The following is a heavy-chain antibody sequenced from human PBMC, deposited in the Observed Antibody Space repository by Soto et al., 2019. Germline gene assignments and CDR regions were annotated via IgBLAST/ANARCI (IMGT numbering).Heavy chain of an antibody. D-gene: IGHD3-10*01. J-gene: IGHJ6*02. V-gene: IGHV4-4*07. Sequence: SETLSLTCTVSGGSISSYYWSWIRQPAGKGLEWIGRIYTSGSTNYNPSLKSRVTMPVDTSKNQFSLKLSSVTAADTAVYYCARDRPIIPVVTMVRGETLYYYYGMDAWGQGTTVTVSS. CDR3: ARDRPIIPVVTMVRGETLYYYYGMDA. CDR1: GGSISSYY. CDR2: IYTSGST.